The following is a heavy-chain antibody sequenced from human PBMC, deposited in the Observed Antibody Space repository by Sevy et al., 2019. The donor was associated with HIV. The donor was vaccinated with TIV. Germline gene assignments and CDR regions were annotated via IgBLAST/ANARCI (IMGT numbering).Heavy chain of an antibody. J-gene: IGHJ4*02. CDR2: ISYDGSNK. Sequence: GESLKISCAASGFTFSSYAMHWVRQAPGKGLEWVAVISYDGSNKYYADSVKGRFTISRDNSKNTLYLQMNSLRAEDTAVYYCAREGGSYRYTHTDYWGQGTLVTVSS. CDR1: GFTFSSYA. CDR3: AREGGSYRYTHTDY. V-gene: IGHV3-30*04. D-gene: IGHD3-16*02.